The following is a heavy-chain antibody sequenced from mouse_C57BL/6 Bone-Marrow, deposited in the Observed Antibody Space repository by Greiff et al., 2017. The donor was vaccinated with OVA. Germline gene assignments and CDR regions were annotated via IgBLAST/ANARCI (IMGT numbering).Heavy chain of an antibody. Sequence: QVQLKESGPELVKPGASVKISCEASGYAFSSSWMNWVKQRPGQGLEWIGRIYPGDGDTNYNGKFKGTATLTADNSSSTAYMQLSSLTSEDSAVYFCAKDYYGSPDYWGQGTTLTVSS. D-gene: IGHD1-1*01. CDR1: GYAFSSSW. CDR2: IYPGDGDT. CDR3: AKDYYGSPDY. J-gene: IGHJ2*01. V-gene: IGHV1-82*01.